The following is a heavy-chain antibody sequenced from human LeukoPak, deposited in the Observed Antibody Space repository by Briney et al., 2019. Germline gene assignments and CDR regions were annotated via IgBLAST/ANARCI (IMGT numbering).Heavy chain of an antibody. J-gene: IGHJ4*02. V-gene: IGHV4-59*01. CDR1: GGSISSYY. D-gene: IGHD3-22*01. CDR3: ARGRTMIVDIFDY. CDR2: IYYSGST. Sequence: SETLSLTCTVSGGSISSYYWSWIRQPPGKGLEWIGYIYYSGSTNYNPSLKRRVTISVDTSKNQFSLKLSSVTAADTAVYYCARGRTMIVDIFDYWGQGTLVTVSS.